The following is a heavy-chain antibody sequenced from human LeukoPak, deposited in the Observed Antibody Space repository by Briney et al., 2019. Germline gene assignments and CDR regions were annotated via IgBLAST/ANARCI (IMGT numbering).Heavy chain of an antibody. CDR2: INPNSGGT. V-gene: IGHV1-2*02. J-gene: IGHJ4*02. CDR1: GYTFTGYY. Sequence: ASVKVSCKASGYTFTGYYMHWVRQAPGQGLEWMGWINPNSGGTNYAQKFQGRVTMTRDTSISTAYMELSRLRSDDTAVYHCARRYCSSTSCPIFDYWGQGTLVTVSS. CDR3: ARRYCSSTSCPIFDY. D-gene: IGHD2-2*01.